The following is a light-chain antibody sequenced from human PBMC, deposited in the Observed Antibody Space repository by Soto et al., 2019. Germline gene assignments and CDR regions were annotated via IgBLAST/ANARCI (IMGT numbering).Light chain of an antibody. CDR1: QSVSSY. V-gene: IGKV3-11*01. CDR2: DAS. J-gene: IGKJ5*01. CDR3: QQRSNWIT. Sequence: EIVLTQSPATLSLSPGERATLSCRASQSVSSYLAWYQQKPGQAPRLLIYDASNRATGIPARFSGSGSGTDFPLTSSRQEPDDFAVYYCQQRSNWITFGQGTRLEIK.